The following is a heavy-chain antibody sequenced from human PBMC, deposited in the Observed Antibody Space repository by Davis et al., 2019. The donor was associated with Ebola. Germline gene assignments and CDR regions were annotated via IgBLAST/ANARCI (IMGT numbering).Heavy chain of an antibody. D-gene: IGHD3-9*01. J-gene: IGHJ4*02. CDR1: GGSFSGYY. CDR2: INHSGST. CDR3: ARGQPLTGQSPLDY. V-gene: IGHV4-34*01. Sequence: SETLSLTCAVYGGSFSGYYWSWIRQPPGKGLEWIGEINHSGSTNYNPSLKSRVTISVDTSKNQFSLKLSSVTAADTAVYYCARGQPLTGQSPLDYWGQGTLVTVSS.